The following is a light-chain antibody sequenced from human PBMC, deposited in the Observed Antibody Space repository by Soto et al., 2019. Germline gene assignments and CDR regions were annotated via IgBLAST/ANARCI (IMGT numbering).Light chain of an antibody. Sequence: DIQMTQSPSSLSASVGDRVTITCQASQSVSGSLSWYQQKPGKAPNLLIYAASSLQSGVPSRFSGSGSGTDFTLTISTLQPEDFATYYCQQSYSLPRTFGQGTKVEVK. CDR2: AAS. CDR3: QQSYSLPRT. J-gene: IGKJ1*01. V-gene: IGKV1-39*01. CDR1: QSVSGS.